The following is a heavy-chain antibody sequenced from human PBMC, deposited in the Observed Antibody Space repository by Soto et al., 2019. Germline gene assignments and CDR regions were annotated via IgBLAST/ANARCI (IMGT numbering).Heavy chain of an antibody. V-gene: IGHV3-23*01. CDR2: ISESGGNT. Sequence: PGGSLRLSCAASGFTFSNYAVSWVRQAPGKGLEWVSGISESGGNTDYADSVKGRFTISRHNSKNTLYLQMNSLRAEDTAIYYCAKLSGYDSPSDYWGQGTLVTVSS. D-gene: IGHD5-12*01. J-gene: IGHJ4*02. CDR1: GFTFSNYA. CDR3: AKLSGYDSPSDY.